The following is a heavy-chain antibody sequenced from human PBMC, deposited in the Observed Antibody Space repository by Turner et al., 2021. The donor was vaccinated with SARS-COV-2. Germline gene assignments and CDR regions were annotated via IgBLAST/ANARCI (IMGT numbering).Heavy chain of an antibody. CDR2: IYYSGST. V-gene: IGHV4-39*01. CDR1: GGSISSSSYY. Sequence: QVQLQESGPGLVKPSETLSLTCTVSGGSISSSSYYWGWIRQPPGKGLEWIGNIYYSGSTYYNPSLKSRVTISVDTSKNQFSLKLSSVTAADTAAYYCVSRLITMIVVVKDLSAFDIWGQGTMVTVSS. CDR3: VSRLITMIVVVKDLSAFDI. J-gene: IGHJ3*02. D-gene: IGHD3-22*01.